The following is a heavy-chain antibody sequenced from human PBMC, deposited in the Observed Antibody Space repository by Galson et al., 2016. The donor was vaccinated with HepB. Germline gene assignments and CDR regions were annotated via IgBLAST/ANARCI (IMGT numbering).Heavy chain of an antibody. D-gene: IGHD2-15*01. Sequence: SLRLSCAASGFTLRSYAMNWVRQAPGKGLEWVSSISSSSTYIYYADSVKGRFTISRDNAKNSLYLQMNSLRAEDTAVYYCARADSAFDYWGQGTLVTVSS. CDR3: ARADSAFDY. J-gene: IGHJ4*02. CDR2: ISSSSTYI. CDR1: GFTLRSYA. V-gene: IGHV3-21*01.